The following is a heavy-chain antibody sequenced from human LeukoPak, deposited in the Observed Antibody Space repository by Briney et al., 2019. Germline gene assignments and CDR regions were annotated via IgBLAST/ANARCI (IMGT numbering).Heavy chain of an antibody. V-gene: IGHV3-23*01. CDR3: AKATVDTAIDDYFDY. CDR2: ISGSGGST. J-gene: IGHJ4*02. CDR1: GFTFSSYA. Sequence: PGGSLRLSCAASGFTFSSYAMTWVRQAPGKGLEWVSTISGSGGSTYYADSVKGRFTISRDNSKNTLYLQMNSLRAEDTAIYYCAKATVDTAIDDYFDYWGQGTLVTVSS. D-gene: IGHD5-18*01.